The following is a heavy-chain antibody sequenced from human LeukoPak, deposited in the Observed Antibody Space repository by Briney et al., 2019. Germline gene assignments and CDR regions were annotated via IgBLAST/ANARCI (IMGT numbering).Heavy chain of an antibody. CDR2: ISSGSSTI. J-gene: IGHJ4*02. D-gene: IGHD2-2*02. CDR1: GFTFSSYS. Sequence: GVSLRLSCAASGFTFSSYSMNWVRQAPGKGLEWVSYISSGSSTIYHADSVKGRFTISRDNAKNSLYLQMNSLRAEDTGVYYCAKEYQLLYRIYYFDYWGQGTLVTVSS. V-gene: IGHV3-48*01. CDR3: AKEYQLLYRIYYFDY.